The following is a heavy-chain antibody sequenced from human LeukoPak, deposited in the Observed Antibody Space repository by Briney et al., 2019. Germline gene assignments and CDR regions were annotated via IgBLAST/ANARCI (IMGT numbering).Heavy chain of an antibody. CDR2: ISGSGGST. CDR1: GFTFSSYA. V-gene: IGHV3-23*01. Sequence: GGSLRLSCAASGFTFSSYAMSWVRQAPGKGLEWVSAISGSGGSTYYADSVKGRFTISRDNSKNTLYLQMNSLRAEDTAVYYCAKDSPYYDILTGYYTPPFDYWGQGTLVTVSS. D-gene: IGHD3-9*01. CDR3: AKDSPYYDILTGYYTPPFDY. J-gene: IGHJ4*02.